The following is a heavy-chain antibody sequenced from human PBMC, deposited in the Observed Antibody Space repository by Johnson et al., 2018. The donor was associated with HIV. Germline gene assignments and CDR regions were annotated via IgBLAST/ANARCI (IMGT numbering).Heavy chain of an antibody. CDR3: AKDERAGQWLVLAFDI. V-gene: IGHV3-30*18. Sequence: QMQLVESGGGVVRPGGSLRLSCVASGFTFDDYGMSWVRQAPGKGLEWVAVISYDGSNKYYADSVKGRFTISRDNSKNTLYLQMNSLRAEDTAVYYCAKDERAGQWLVLAFDIWGQGTMVTVSS. J-gene: IGHJ3*02. CDR1: GFTFDDYG. CDR2: ISYDGSNK. D-gene: IGHD6-19*01.